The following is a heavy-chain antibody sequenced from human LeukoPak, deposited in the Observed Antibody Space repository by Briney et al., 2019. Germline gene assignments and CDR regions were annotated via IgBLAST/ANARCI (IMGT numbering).Heavy chain of an antibody. J-gene: IGHJ5*02. D-gene: IGHD2-15*01. CDR2: IIPIFGTA. V-gene: IGHV1-69*13. CDR1: GGTFSSYA. CDR3: ARDCSGGSCYPS. Sequence: SVKVSCKASGGTFSSYAISWARQAPGQGLEWMGGIIPIFGTANYAQKFQGRVTITADESTGTAYMELSSLRSEDTAVYYCARDCSGGSCYPSWGQGTLVTVSS.